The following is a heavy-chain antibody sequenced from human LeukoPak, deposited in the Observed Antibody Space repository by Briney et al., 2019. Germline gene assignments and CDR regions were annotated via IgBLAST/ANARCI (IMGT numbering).Heavy chain of an antibody. J-gene: IGHJ4*02. D-gene: IGHD3-3*01. Sequence: GGSLRLSCAASGFTFSSYWMSWVRQAPGKGLEWVANIKQDGSEKYYVDSVKGRFTISRDSAKNSLYLQMNSLRAEDTAVYYCARSTAFTIFGVVIINYFDYWGQGTLVTVSS. CDR3: ARSTAFTIFGVVIINYFDY. CDR2: IKQDGSEK. CDR1: GFTFSSYW. V-gene: IGHV3-7*03.